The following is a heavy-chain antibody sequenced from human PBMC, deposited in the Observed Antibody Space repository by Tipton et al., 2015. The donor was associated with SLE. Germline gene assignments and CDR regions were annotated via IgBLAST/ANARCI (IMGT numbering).Heavy chain of an antibody. D-gene: IGHD3-3*01. J-gene: IGHJ6*03. CDR1: GGSISGTNYY. CDR2: INDSGNT. CDR3: ARGPTIKIRFSSYFHYMDV. Sequence: TLSLTCSVSGGSISGTNYYWGWIRQPPGKGMEWIGSINDSGNTQYNPSLKSRVTISVDTSKNQFSLRLNSVTAADTSVYFCARGPTIKIRFSSYFHYMDVWGKGTTVTVSS. V-gene: IGHV4-39*01.